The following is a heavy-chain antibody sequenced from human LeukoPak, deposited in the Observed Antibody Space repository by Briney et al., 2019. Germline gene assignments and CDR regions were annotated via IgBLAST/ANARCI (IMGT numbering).Heavy chain of an antibody. J-gene: IGHJ4*02. CDR1: GFTFSSYS. Sequence: PGGSLRLSCAASGFTFSSYSMNWVRQSPGKGLEWVSYISGSSNTIYYADSVKGRFTISRDNAKNSLYLQMNSLRAEDTAVYYCARDRLDYGGNSEDYWGQGTLVTVSS. CDR2: ISGSSNTI. V-gene: IGHV3-48*01. D-gene: IGHD4-23*01. CDR3: ARDRLDYGGNSEDY.